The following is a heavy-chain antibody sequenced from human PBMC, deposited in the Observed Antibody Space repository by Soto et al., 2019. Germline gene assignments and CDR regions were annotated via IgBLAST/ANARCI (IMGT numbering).Heavy chain of an antibody. V-gene: IGHV1-69*01. CDR1: GDTLSYSP. CDR2: ITPSFGSP. CDR3: ATYFTAVAYFEN. J-gene: IGHJ4*02. Sequence: QVQLVQSGAEVRKPGSSVRISCTASGDTLSYSPIGWLRQAPGQGLEWMGGITPSFGSPVYARKFQGRVTIAADHMILNNLRSDDTAMYFCATYFTAVAYFENWGQGTLVTVSS. D-gene: IGHD5-18*01.